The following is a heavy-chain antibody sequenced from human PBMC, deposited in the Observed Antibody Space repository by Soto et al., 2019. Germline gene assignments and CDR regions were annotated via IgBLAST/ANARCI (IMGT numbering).Heavy chain of an antibody. Sequence: QVQLVQSGAEVKKPGASVKVSCEASGYPFTAFDISWVRQAAGQGLEWMGWMNPSSGDSAFAQRFQDRITMTRTTSISTAYMELSRLTSDDTAVYYCVRQPGGVATPGDDYWGQGTLVTVSS. CDR3: VRQPGGVATPGDDY. D-gene: IGHD2-15*01. CDR2: MNPSSGDS. CDR1: GYPFTAFD. J-gene: IGHJ4*02. V-gene: IGHV1-8*01.